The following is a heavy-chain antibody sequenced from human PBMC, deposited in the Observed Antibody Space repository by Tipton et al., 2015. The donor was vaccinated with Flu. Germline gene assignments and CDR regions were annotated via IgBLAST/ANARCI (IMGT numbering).Heavy chain of an antibody. CDR1: GDSIGSRYF. Sequence: LRLSCSVSGDSIGSRYFWGWIRQPPGKGLEWIGNIHQTGSTYYNPSLKSRVTISVARSKNQFSLRVTSVTAADTAVYYCARGGSSGFDSGPFDSWGQGTLVTVSS. D-gene: IGHD5-12*01. V-gene: IGHV4-38-2*02. J-gene: IGHJ4*02. CDR3: ARGGSSGFDSGPFDS. CDR2: IHQTGST.